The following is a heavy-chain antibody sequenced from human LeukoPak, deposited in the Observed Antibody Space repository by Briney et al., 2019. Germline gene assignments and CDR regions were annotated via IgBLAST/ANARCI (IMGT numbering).Heavy chain of an antibody. J-gene: IGHJ4*02. CDR3: ARGLLCSGGICYKAIDS. V-gene: IGHV4-34*01. CDR2: INHSGST. CDR1: GGSFSGYY. Sequence: SETLSLTCAVYGGSFSGYYWSWIRQPPGKGLEWIGEINHSGSTNYNPSLKSRVTISVDTSKNQFSLKLSSVTAADTAVYYCARGLLCSGGICYKAIDSWGQGTLATVSS. D-gene: IGHD2-15*01.